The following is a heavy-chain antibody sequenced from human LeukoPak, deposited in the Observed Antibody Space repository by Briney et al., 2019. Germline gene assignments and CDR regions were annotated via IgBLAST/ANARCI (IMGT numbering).Heavy chain of an antibody. Sequence: SETLSLTCAVYGGSFSGYYWSWIRQPPGKGLEWIGEINHSGSTNYNPSLKSRVTISVDTSKNQFSLKLSSVTAADTAVYYCARGWYYGSGSYYKRGIGWFDPWGQGTLVTVSS. CDR3: ARGWYYGSGSYYKRGIGWFDP. D-gene: IGHD3-10*01. V-gene: IGHV4-34*01. CDR2: INHSGST. CDR1: GGSFSGYY. J-gene: IGHJ5*02.